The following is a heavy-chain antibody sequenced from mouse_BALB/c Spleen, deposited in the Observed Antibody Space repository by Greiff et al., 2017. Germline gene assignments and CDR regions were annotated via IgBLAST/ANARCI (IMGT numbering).Heavy chain of an antibody. J-gene: IGHJ1*01. V-gene: IGHV2-2*02. CDR1: GFSLTSYG. Sequence: QVQLKESGPGLVQPSQSLSITCTVSGFSLTSYGVHWVRQSPGKGLEWLGVIWSGGSTDYNAAFISRLSISKDNSKSQVFFKMNSLQANDTAIYYCARLRYFDVWGAGTTVTVSS. CDR3: ARLRYFDV. CDR2: IWSGGST.